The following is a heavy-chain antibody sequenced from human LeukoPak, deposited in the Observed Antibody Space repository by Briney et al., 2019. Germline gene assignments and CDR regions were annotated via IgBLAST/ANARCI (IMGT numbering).Heavy chain of an antibody. CDR3: ARQGDSSSWPRRGYFDL. CDR2: INPGDGTI. Sequence: ASVKVSCKAAGYKFPAYFIHWVRQAPGQGLEWMGIINPGDGTINYAQKFQGRVTMTRDKSTSTVYMELSSLRSEDTAVYYCARQGDSSSWPRRGYFDLWGQGTLVTVSS. D-gene: IGHD6-13*01. V-gene: IGHV1-46*01. CDR1: GYKFPAYF. J-gene: IGHJ4*02.